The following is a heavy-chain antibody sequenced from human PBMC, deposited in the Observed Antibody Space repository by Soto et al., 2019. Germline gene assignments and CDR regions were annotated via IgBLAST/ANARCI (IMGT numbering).Heavy chain of an antibody. V-gene: IGHV1-2*04. CDR2: LNPNSGGT. Sequence: AAVKVSCKPSGYTFTDFYMHWVRPAPGQGLDWMGWLNPNSGGTKYAQNFQGWVTMTRDTSISTAYMELSRLRSDDTAVYYCASSLTSIAVAGETEYYFDYLGQGTLVTVSS. J-gene: IGHJ4*02. D-gene: IGHD6-19*01. CDR1: GYTFTDFY. CDR3: ASSLTSIAVAGETEYYFDY.